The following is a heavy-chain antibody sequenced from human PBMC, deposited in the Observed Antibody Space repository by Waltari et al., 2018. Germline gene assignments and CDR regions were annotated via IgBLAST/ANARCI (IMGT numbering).Heavy chain of an antibody. CDR1: GFTFSTSW. V-gene: IGHV3-7*01. Sequence: EVQLVESGGGLVQPGGSLRLSCVASGFTFSTSWMAWVRQAPGKRLEWVANIKQDGSEPYYVDSVKGRFTISKDNAKNSLYLEVNSLRAEDTAVYYCGRDPSYGAIDIWGQGTMVTVSS. D-gene: IGHD3-10*01. J-gene: IGHJ3*02. CDR3: GRDPSYGAIDI. CDR2: IKQDGSEP.